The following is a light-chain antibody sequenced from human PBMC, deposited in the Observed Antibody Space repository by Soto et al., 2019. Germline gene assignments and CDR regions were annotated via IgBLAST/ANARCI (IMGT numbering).Light chain of an antibody. CDR1: QSISSW. CDR3: QQYNSYPWT. Sequence: DIQMTQSPSTLSASVGDRVTITCRASQSISSWLAWYQQKPGKAPELLIYKASNLESGVPSRFSGSGSGTEFTLTISSLQPDDFATYYCQQYNSYPWTFGQGTKVEIK. CDR2: KAS. J-gene: IGKJ1*01. V-gene: IGKV1-5*03.